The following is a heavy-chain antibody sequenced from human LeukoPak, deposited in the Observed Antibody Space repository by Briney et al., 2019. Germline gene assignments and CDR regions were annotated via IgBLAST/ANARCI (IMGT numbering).Heavy chain of an antibody. CDR3: ARASLSGWPLGY. CDR1: GFIVSSNY. CDR2: IYSGGST. J-gene: IGHJ4*02. Sequence: PGGSLRLSCAASGFIVSSNYMSWVRQAPGKGLEWVSVIYSGGSTYYADSVKGRFTISRDNSKNTLYLQMNSLRAEDTAVYYCARASLSGWPLGYWGQGTLVTISS. D-gene: IGHD6-19*01. V-gene: IGHV3-66*01.